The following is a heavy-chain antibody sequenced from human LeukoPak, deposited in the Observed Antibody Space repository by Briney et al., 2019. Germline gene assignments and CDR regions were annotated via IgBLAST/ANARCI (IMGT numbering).Heavy chain of an antibody. CDR3: ARLGATDF. J-gene: IGHJ4*02. CDR1: GGSISSGSYY. D-gene: IGHD1-26*01. CDR2: IYYSGST. V-gene: IGHV4-39*01. Sequence: SQTLSLTCTVSGGSISSGSYYWSWIRQPAGKGLEWIGSIYYSGSTYYNPSLKSRVTISVDTSKNQFSLKLSSVTAADTAVYYCARLGATDFWGQGTLVTVSS.